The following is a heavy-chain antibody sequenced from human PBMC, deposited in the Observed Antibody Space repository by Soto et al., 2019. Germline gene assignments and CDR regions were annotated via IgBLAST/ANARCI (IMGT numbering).Heavy chain of an antibody. CDR3: AKEGYSYDSSGYYWGPFDY. V-gene: IGHV3-23*01. CDR2: ISGSGGST. D-gene: IGHD3-22*01. CDR1: GFTFSSYA. Sequence: WGSLILSCAASGFTFSSYAMRWVRQAPGKGLEWVSAISGSGGSTYYADSVKGRFTISRDNSKNTLYLQMNSLRAEDTAVYYCAKEGYSYDSSGYYWGPFDYWGQGTLVTVSS. J-gene: IGHJ4*02.